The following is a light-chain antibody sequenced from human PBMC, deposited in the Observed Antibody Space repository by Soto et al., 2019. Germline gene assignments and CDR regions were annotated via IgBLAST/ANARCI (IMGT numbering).Light chain of an antibody. J-gene: IGKJ1*01. V-gene: IGKV1-5*01. CDR2: DAS. CDR1: QSISSW. Sequence: DIQMTQSPSTLSASVGDRVTITCRASQSISSWLAWYQQKPGKAPKLLIYDASSLESGVPSRFSGSGSGTEFTLTISSLQPDDFATYYCQQGQGAFGQGTKV. CDR3: QQGQGA.